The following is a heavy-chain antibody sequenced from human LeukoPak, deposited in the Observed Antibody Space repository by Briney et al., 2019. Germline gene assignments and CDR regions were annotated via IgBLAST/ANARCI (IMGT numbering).Heavy chain of an antibody. CDR2: IRGSGGST. CDR3: AKAAYWSSHIRNWFDP. CDR1: GFTFSSYA. V-gene: IGHV3-23*01. Sequence: GGSLRLSCAASGFTFSSYAMSWVRQAPGKGLEWVSAIRGSGGSTYYADSVKGRFTISRDNSKNTLYLQMNSLRAEDTAVYYCAKAAYWSSHIRNWFDPWGQGTLVTVSS. J-gene: IGHJ5*02. D-gene: IGHD2-15*01.